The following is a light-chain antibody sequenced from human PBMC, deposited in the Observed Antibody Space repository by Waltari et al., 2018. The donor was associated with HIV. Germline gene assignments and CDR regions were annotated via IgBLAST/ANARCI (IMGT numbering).Light chain of an antibody. V-gene: IGKV3-15*01. Sequence: EIVMTQSPATLSVATGERATLSCRASQSVSSNLAWYQQKPGQAPRLLIYDASTRATGIPDRFSGSGSGTEFTLTISSLQSEDFVVYYCQQCNNWPLTFGGGTKVEIK. CDR3: QQCNNWPLT. CDR1: QSVSSN. J-gene: IGKJ4*01. CDR2: DAS.